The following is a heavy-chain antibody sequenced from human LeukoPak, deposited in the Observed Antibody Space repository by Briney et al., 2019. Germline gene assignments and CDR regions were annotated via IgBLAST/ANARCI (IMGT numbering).Heavy chain of an antibody. CDR3: ARIVGAGYYYYYMDV. D-gene: IGHD1-26*01. J-gene: IGHJ6*03. CDR1: GGSISSGSYY. CDR2: IYTSGST. Sequence: SQTLSLTCTVSGGSISSGSYYWSWIRQPAGKGLEWIGRIYTSGSTNYNPSLKSRVTISVDTSKSQFSLKLSSVTAADTAVYYCARIVGAGYYYYYMDVWGKGTTVTVSS. V-gene: IGHV4-61*02.